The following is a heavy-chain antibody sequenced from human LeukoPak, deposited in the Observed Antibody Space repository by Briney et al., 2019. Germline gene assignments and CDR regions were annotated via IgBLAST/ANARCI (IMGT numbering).Heavy chain of an antibody. CDR1: GFTVSSNY. Sequence: GGSLRLSCAASGFTVSSNYMSWVRQAPGKGLEWVSVIYSGGSTYYAGSVKGRFTISRDNSKNTLYLQMNSLRAEDTAVYYCARAGSYGTLDYWGQGTLVTVSS. D-gene: IGHD5-18*01. CDR2: IYSGGST. J-gene: IGHJ4*02. CDR3: ARAGSYGTLDY. V-gene: IGHV3-66*01.